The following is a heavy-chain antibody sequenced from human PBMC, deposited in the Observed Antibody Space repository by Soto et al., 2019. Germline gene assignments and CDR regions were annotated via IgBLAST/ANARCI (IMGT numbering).Heavy chain of an antibody. Sequence: GGSLRLSCAASGFIFSSYNMNWVRQAPGTGLEWVSYISGSSATIHYADSVKGRFTIARDNAKNSLYLQMNSLRAEDTAVYYCARSVHCGITNCYDNYWGQGTLVTVSS. V-gene: IGHV3-48*01. J-gene: IGHJ4*02. CDR3: ARSVHCGITNCYDNY. CDR1: GFIFSSYN. CDR2: ISGSSATI. D-gene: IGHD2-2*01.